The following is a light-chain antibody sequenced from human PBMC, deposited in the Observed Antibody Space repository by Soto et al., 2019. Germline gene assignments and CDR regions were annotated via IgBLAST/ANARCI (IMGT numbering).Light chain of an antibody. CDR1: QSCGTS. Sequence: DIQMTQSPSTLSASVGDRVTITCRASQSCGTSLAWYQQRPGKAPNLLIYKASNLESGVPSRFSGSGSGTEFTLTISSVQPDDFATYYCQQYNNYWTVGQGTKVEIK. J-gene: IGKJ1*01. V-gene: IGKV1-5*03. CDR2: KAS. CDR3: QQYNNYWT.